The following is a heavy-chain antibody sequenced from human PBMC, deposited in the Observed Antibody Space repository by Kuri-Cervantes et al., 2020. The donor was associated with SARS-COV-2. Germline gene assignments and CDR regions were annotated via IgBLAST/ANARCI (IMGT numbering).Heavy chain of an antibody. D-gene: IGHD3-3*01. J-gene: IGHJ6*02. V-gene: IGHV3-30*18. CDR1: GFTFSSYG. CDR3: AKGLYYDFWSGYLSYCGMDV. Sequence: GESLKISCAASGFTFSSYGMHWVRQAPSKGLEWVAVISYDGSNKYYADSVKGRFTISRDNSKNTLYLQMNSLRAEDTAVYYCAKGLYYDFWSGYLSYCGMDVWGQGTTVTVSS. CDR2: ISYDGSNK.